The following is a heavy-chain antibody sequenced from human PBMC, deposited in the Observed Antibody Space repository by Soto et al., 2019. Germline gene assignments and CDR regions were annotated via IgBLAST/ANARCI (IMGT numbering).Heavy chain of an antibody. V-gene: IGHV3-30-3*01. Sequence: GGSLRLSCAASGFTFSSYAMHWVRQAPGKGLERVAVISYDGSNKYYADSVKGRFTISRDNSKNTLYLQMNSLRAEDTAVYYCARDKPTTVTRYYYYYGMDVWGQGTTVTVSS. CDR2: ISYDGSNK. J-gene: IGHJ6*02. D-gene: IGHD4-17*01. CDR3: ARDKPTTVTRYYYYYGMDV. CDR1: GFTFSSYA.